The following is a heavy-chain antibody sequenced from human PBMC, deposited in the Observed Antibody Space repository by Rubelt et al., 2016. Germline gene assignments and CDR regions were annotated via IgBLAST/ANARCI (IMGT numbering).Heavy chain of an antibody. V-gene: IGHV4-34*01. J-gene: IGHJ6*02. D-gene: IGHD7-27*01. Sequence: QVQLQQWGAGLLKPSETLSLPCAVYGGSFSGYYWSWIRQPPGKGLERIGEINHSGSTNYNPCLKGGVPISVDTSRNWFSLRLRSVTAADTAVYYCARHASWGSNCYGMDVWGQGATVTVSS. CDR1: GGSFSGYY. CDR3: ARHASWGSNCYGMDV. CDR2: INHSGST.